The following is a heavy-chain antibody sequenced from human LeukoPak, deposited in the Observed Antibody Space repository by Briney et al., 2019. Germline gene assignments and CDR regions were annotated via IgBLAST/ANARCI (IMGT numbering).Heavy chain of an antibody. J-gene: IGHJ4*02. Sequence: SETLSLTCTVSGGSISSYYWSWIRQPPGKGLEWIWYIYYSGSTNYNPYLQIRVTISVDTSKNQCSLKLSSVTAADTAVYYCARLYGSGSLFDYGGQGTLVTVSS. CDR1: GGSISSYY. CDR3: ARLYGSGSLFDY. CDR2: IYYSGST. D-gene: IGHD3-10*01. V-gene: IGHV4-59*08.